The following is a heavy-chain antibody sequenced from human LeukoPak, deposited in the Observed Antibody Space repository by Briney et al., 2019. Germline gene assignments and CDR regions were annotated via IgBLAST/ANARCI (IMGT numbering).Heavy chain of an antibody. CDR3: ARENSGSYRKNFDY. V-gene: IGHV3-21*01. CDR1: GFTFSSYS. Sequence: PEGSLRLSCAASGFTFSSYSMNWVRQAPGKGLEWVSSISSSSSYIYYADSVKGRFTISRDNAKNSLYLQMNSLRAEDTAVYYCARENSGSYRKNFDYWGQGTLVTVSS. J-gene: IGHJ4*02. CDR2: ISSSSSYI. D-gene: IGHD1-26*01.